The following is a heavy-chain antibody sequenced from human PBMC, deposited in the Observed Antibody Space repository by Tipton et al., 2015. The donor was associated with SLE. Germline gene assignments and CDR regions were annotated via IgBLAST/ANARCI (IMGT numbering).Heavy chain of an antibody. D-gene: IGHD3-3*01. CDR3: ARGFLEMFDP. Sequence: TLSLTCAVSGYSISSGYYWGWLRQPPGKGLEWIGSIYHSGSTYYNPSLKSRVTISVDTSKNQFSRKLSSVTAADTAVYYCARGFLEMFDPWGPGTLVTVSS. CDR1: GYSISSGYY. J-gene: IGHJ5*02. CDR2: IYHSGST. V-gene: IGHV4-38-2*01.